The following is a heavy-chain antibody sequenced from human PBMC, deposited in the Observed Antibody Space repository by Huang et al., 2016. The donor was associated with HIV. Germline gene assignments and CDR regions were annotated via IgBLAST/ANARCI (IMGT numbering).Heavy chain of an antibody. CDR1: GFTFSSYA. J-gene: IGHJ3*02. V-gene: IGHV3-23*01. CDR3: AKQSSGWYVSADAFDI. CDR2: ISGSGGSK. Sequence: EVQLLESGGGLVQPGGSLRLSCAASGFTFSSYAMSWVRQVPGKGLEWVSGISGSGGSKYYADSVKGRFTISRDNSKNTLYLQMNSLRAEDTAVYYCAKQSSGWYVSADAFDIWGQGTMVTVSS. D-gene: IGHD6-19*01.